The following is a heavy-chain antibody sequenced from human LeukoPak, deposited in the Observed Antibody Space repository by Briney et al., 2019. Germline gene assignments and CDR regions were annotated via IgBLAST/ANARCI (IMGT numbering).Heavy chain of an antibody. Sequence: GGSLRLSCAGSGFTFSRFWMNWVRQTPGKGLEWVSSIGTSTSYIYYADSVKGRFTISRDNAKNSLYLQMNSLRADDTALYHCVRDSALAAFDIWGQGTMVTVSS. D-gene: IGHD6-25*01. V-gene: IGHV3-21*01. CDR3: VRDSALAAFDI. CDR1: GFTFSRFW. CDR2: IGTSTSYI. J-gene: IGHJ3*02.